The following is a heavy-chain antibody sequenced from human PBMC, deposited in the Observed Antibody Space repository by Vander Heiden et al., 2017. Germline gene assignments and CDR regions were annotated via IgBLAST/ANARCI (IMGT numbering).Heavy chain of an antibody. V-gene: IGHV3-53*01. CDR1: GVTVINNH. Sequence: DVQLVESGGGLIHPGGSLRLSCEASGVTVINNHMNWVRQAPGRGLEFVSVINNNGKTFYADSVKGRFTISRDSSKNTLYLQMNSLRVEDTAVYYCAGYGGFSSWGQGNLVTVSS. CDR3: AGYGGFSS. D-gene: IGHD2-15*01. J-gene: IGHJ5*02. CDR2: INNNGKT.